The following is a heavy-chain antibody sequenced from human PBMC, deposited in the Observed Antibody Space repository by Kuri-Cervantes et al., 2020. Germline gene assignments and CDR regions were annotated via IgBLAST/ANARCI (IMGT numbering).Heavy chain of an antibody. Sequence: GSLRLSCTVSGGSISSYYWGWIRQPPGKGLEWIGNIYHSGSAYYNPSLKSRVTISVDTSKNQFSLKLSSVTAADTAVYYCARLRFGELLSFDSWGQGTLVTVSS. D-gene: IGHD3-10*01. CDR3: ARLRFGELLSFDS. V-gene: IGHV4-59*08. J-gene: IGHJ4*02. CDR2: IYHSGSA. CDR1: GGSISSYY.